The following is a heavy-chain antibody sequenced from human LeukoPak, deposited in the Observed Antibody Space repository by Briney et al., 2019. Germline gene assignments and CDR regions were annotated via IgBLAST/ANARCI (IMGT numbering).Heavy chain of an antibody. CDR1: GFTFSSYS. V-gene: IGHV3-48*04. CDR2: ISSSSSTI. D-gene: IGHD2-2*01. J-gene: IGHJ3*02. Sequence: PGGSLRLSCAASGFTFSSYSMNWVRQAPGKGLEWVSYISSSSSTIYYADSVKGRFTISRDNAKNSLYLQMNSLRAEDTAVYYCARDRPDIVVVPAAPEAFDIWGQGTMVTVSS. CDR3: ARDRPDIVVVPAAPEAFDI.